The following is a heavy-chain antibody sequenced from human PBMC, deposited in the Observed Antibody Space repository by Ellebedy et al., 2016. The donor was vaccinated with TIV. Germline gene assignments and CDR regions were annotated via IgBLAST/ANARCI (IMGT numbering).Heavy chain of an antibody. CDR2: ISSSGSFI. D-gene: IGHD3-22*01. J-gene: IGHJ5*02. CDR3: ARDMMSYYDSGGYYAKGYFDP. Sequence: GGSLRLSXAASGFTFSSYSMHWVRQAPGKGLEWVSSISSSGSFIYYADSMKGRFTISRDNAKNSLYLQMNSLRAEDTAVYYCARDMMSYYDSGGYYAKGYFDPWGQGTLVTVSS. CDR1: GFTFSSYS. V-gene: IGHV3-21*06.